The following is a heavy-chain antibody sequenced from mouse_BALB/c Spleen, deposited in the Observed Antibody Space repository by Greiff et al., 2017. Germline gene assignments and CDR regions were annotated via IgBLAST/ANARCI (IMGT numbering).Heavy chain of an antibody. CDR2: ISSGSSTI. CDR1: GFTFSSFG. D-gene: IGHD2-10*02. Sequence: VESGGGLVQPGGSRKLSCAASGFTFSSFGMHWVRQAPEKGLEWVAYISSGSSTIYYADTVKGRFTISRDNPKNTLFLQMTSLRSEDTAMYYCARSGYGNHFDYWGQGTTLTVSS. J-gene: IGHJ2*01. V-gene: IGHV5-17*02. CDR3: ARSGYGNHFDY.